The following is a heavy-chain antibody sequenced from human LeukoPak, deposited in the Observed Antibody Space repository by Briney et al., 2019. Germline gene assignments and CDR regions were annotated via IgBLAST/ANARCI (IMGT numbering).Heavy chain of an antibody. D-gene: IGHD4-17*01. CDR2: ISYDGSNK. CDR1: GFTFSSYG. Sequence: GRSLRLSCAASGFTFSSYGMHWVRQAPGKGLEWVAVISYDGSNKYYADSVKGRFTISRDNSKNTLYLQTNSLRAEDTAVYYCAKETGDYAIDYWGQGTLVTVSS. V-gene: IGHV3-30*18. J-gene: IGHJ4*02. CDR3: AKETGDYAIDY.